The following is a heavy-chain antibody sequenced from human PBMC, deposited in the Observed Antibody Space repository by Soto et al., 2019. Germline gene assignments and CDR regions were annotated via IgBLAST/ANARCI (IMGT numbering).Heavy chain of an antibody. D-gene: IGHD2-15*01. Sequence: QVQLVQSGAEVKKPGASVKVSCKASGYTFTSYGISWVRQAPGQGLEWMGWISAYNGNTNYAQKLQGRVTMTTDTSTSTAYMELRSLRSDDTAVNYCARDGGRDCSGGSCYYYSGMDVWGQGTTVTVSS. CDR3: ARDGGRDCSGGSCYYYSGMDV. J-gene: IGHJ6*02. V-gene: IGHV1-18*01. CDR2: ISAYNGNT. CDR1: GYTFTSYG.